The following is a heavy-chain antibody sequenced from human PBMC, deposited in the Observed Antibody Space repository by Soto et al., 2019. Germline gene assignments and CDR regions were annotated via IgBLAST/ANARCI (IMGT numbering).Heavy chain of an antibody. CDR3: ARKWDHFSYGSGSYYPFDY. CDR2: IIPIFGTA. V-gene: IGHV1-69*13. Sequence: SVKVSCKASGGTFSSYAISWVRQAPGQGLEWMGGIIPIFGTANYAQKFQGRVTITADESTSTAYMELSSLRSENTAVYYCARKWDHFSYGSGSYYPFDYWGQGTLVTVSS. J-gene: IGHJ4*02. CDR1: GGTFSSYA. D-gene: IGHD3-10*01.